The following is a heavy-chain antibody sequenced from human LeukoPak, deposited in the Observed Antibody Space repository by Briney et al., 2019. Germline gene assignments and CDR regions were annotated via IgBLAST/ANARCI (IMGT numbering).Heavy chain of an antibody. Sequence: GGSLTLSCAASGFTFSGSAMSCVREAPGKGLEWRSTVTDSGGNTYYADSVKGRFTISRDNPGNTLYLRLNSLKAEDTAVYYCAKSHSEAQRGYFDYWGQGTLVIVSS. D-gene: IGHD3-10*01. CDR3: AKSHSEAQRGYFDY. CDR2: VTDSGGNT. J-gene: IGHJ4*02. CDR1: GFTFSGSA. V-gene: IGHV3-23*01.